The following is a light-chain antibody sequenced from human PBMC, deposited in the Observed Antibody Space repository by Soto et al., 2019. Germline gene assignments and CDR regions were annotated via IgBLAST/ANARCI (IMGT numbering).Light chain of an antibody. V-gene: IGKV3-20*01. Sequence: EIVLTPSPGTLSLSPGERATLSCRASQSVSSDYLAWYQQKPGQAPRLLIYGASSRDTGIPDRFSGSGSGTDFTLTISRLEPEDFAVYYCRQYGRSLASAIGGGTK. J-gene: IGKJ4*01. CDR1: QSVSSDY. CDR3: RQYGRSLASA. CDR2: GAS.